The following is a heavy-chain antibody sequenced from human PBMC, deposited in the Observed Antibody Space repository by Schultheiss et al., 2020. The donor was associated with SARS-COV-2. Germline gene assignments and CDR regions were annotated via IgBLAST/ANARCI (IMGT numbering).Heavy chain of an antibody. CDR2: IYYSGSA. D-gene: IGHD2-8*01. Sequence: SETLSLTCTVSGGSMSSYYWSWLRQPPGKELEWIGYIYYSGSANYNPSLKSRVTISVDTSKNQFSLKLSSVTAADTAVYYCARRWGRVRYCTNGVCHNDYWGQGTLVTVSS. CDR1: GGSMSSYY. CDR3: ARRWGRVRYCTNGVCHNDY. V-gene: IGHV4-59*12. J-gene: IGHJ4*02.